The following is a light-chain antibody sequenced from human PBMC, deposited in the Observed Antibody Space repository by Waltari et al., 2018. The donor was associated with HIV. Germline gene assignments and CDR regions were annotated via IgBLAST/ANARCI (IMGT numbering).Light chain of an antibody. J-gene: IGLJ3*02. CDR3: GTWDNRLSVGV. Sequence: QSVLTQPPSMSAAPGQRVTISCSGSASHFGSDFVSWYQHAPGTAPKLLIYDNTKRPSGISDRFSGSKSGTSATLAITGLQTGDEAVYYCGTWDNRLSVGVFGGGTRLTVL. V-gene: IGLV1-51*01. CDR2: DNT. CDR1: ASHFGSDF.